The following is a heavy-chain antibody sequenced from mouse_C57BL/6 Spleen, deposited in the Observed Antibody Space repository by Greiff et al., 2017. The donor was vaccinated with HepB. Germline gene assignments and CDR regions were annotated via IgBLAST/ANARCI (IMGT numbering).Heavy chain of an antibody. D-gene: IGHD1-1*01. V-gene: IGHV1-72*01. CDR2: IDPNSGGT. CDR1: GYTFTSYW. Sequence: QVQLKQPGAELVKPGASVKLSCKASGYTFTSYWMHWVKQRPGRGLEWIGRIDPNSGGTKYNEKFKSKATLTVDKPSSTAYMQLSSLTSEDSAVYYCARSDYGSYWYFDVWGTGTTVTVSS. CDR3: ARSDYGSYWYFDV. J-gene: IGHJ1*03.